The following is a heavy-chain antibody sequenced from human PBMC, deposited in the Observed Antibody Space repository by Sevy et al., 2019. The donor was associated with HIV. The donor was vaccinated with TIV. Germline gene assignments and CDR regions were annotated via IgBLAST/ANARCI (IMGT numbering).Heavy chain of an antibody. CDR3: AKKSLVVLDY. V-gene: IGHV3-23*01. D-gene: IGHD3-22*01. J-gene: IGHJ4*02. CDR1: GFTFSIYA. Sequence: GGSLRLSCAASGFTFSIYAMTWVRQAPGKGLEWVSAISGSGDDTYYTCSVKGRFTISRDNSKNTLSLQMNSLRAEDTAIYYRAKKSLVVLDYWGQGTLVTVSS. CDR2: ISGSGDDT.